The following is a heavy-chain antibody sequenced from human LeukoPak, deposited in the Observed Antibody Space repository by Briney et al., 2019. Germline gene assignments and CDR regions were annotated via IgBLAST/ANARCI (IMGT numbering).Heavy chain of an antibody. CDR3: AKGRGYCTGGSRYSDY. CDR2: ISGSDGST. D-gene: IGHD2-15*01. CDR1: GFTFSNYA. J-gene: IGHJ4*02. Sequence: GGSLRLSCTASGFTFSNYAMSWVRQAPGKGLEWVSTISGSDGSTYYADSVKGRFTISRDNSKNTLYLQMNSLRVEDTAIYYSAKGRGYCTGGSRYSDYWGQGTLVTVSS. V-gene: IGHV3-23*01.